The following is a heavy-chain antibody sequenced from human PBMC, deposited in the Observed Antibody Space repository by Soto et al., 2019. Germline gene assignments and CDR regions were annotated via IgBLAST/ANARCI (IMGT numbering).Heavy chain of an antibody. Sequence: QVQLMESGGGVVQPGRSLRLSCAASGFTFNSYAMHWVRQAPGKGLEWVAVISYDGSNKYHADSVKGRFTISRDNSKNTLYLQMNSLRAEDTAVYYCARVGVVAATHDAFDIWGQGTMVTVSS. CDR3: ARVGVVAATHDAFDI. D-gene: IGHD2-15*01. CDR2: ISYDGSNK. J-gene: IGHJ3*02. CDR1: GFTFNSYA. V-gene: IGHV3-30-3*01.